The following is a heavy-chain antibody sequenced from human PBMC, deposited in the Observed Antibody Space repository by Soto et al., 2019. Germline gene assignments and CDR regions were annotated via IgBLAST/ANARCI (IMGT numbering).Heavy chain of an antibody. CDR2: IYPGDSDT. J-gene: IGHJ3*02. CDR3: XSTHRSDILTGRAAFDI. D-gene: IGHD3-9*01. Sequence: GESLKISCKGSGYSFTIYWIGWVRQMPGKGLEWMGIIYPGDSDTRYSPSFQGQVTISADKSISTAYLQWSSLKASDTAMYYCXSTHRSDILTGRAAFDIWGPGTMVTVSS. CDR1: GYSFTIYW. V-gene: IGHV5-51*01.